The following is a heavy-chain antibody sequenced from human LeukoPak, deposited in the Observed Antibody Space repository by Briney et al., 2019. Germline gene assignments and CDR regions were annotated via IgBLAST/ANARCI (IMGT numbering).Heavy chain of an antibody. J-gene: IGHJ4*02. V-gene: IGHV1-69*13. CDR3: AREVPTVTTIYYFDY. CDR1: GGTFSSYA. Sequence: SVKVSCKASGGTFSSYAISWVRQAPGQGLEWMGGIIPIFGTANYAQKFQGRVTITADESTSTAYMELSSLRSEDTAVYYCAREVPTVTTIYYFDYWGQGTLVTVSS. CDR2: IIPIFGTA. D-gene: IGHD4-17*01.